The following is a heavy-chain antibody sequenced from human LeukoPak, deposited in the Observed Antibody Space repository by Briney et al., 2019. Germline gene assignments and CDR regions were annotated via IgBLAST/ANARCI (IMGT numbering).Heavy chain of an antibody. CDR1: GLTLSSNF. CDR3: ARAFSKRGVAFDI. Sequence: GGALRLSCAASGLTLSSNFMSWVRQAPGKGREWVSVIYRDGNTYYADSVKGRFTISRDNSKNTLYLQMNSLRAEDTAVYYCARAFSKRGVAFDIWGQGTMVTVSS. J-gene: IGHJ3*02. V-gene: IGHV3-53*01. D-gene: IGHD3-10*01. CDR2: IYRDGNT.